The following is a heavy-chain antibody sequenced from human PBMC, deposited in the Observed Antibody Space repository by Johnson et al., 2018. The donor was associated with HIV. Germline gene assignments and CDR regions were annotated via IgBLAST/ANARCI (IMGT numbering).Heavy chain of an antibody. J-gene: IGHJ3*02. Sequence: MQVVESGGGLVQPGGSLRLSCAASGFTFSSYAMHWVRQAPGKGLEYVSAISSNGGSTYYANSVKGRFTISRDNSKNTLYLQMGSLRAEDMAVYYCARSWFRELFPEDAFDIWGQGTMVTVSS. V-gene: IGHV3-64*01. CDR3: ARSWFRELFPEDAFDI. CDR1: GFTFSSYA. D-gene: IGHD3-10*01. CDR2: ISSNGGST.